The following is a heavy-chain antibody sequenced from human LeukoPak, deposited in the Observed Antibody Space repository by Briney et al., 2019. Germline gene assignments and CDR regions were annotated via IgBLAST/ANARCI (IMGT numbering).Heavy chain of an antibody. CDR2: IYYSGST. Sequence: PSETLSLTCTVSGGSISSSSYYWGCIRQPPGKGLEWIGSIYYSGSTYYNPSLKSRVTISVDTSKHQFSLKLSSVTAADTAVYYCARYGSGAGAFDIWGQGTMVTVSS. V-gene: IGHV4-39*01. D-gene: IGHD3-10*01. CDR3: ARYGSGAGAFDI. J-gene: IGHJ3*02. CDR1: GGSISSSSYY.